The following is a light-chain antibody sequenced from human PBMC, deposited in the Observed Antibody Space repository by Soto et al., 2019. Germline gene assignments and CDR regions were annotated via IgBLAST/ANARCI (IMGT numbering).Light chain of an antibody. CDR2: LGF. CDR1: QSLLHSNGHNF. Sequence: QSPPSLSVTPGEPASISCRSSQSLLHSNGHNFLDWYXQRPGQPPQLLIYLGFNRASGVPDRFSGSGSGTDFILKISRVEAEDVGVYYCKQALQTPETFGQGTKLEI. V-gene: IGKV2-28*01. CDR3: KQALQTPET. J-gene: IGKJ2*01.